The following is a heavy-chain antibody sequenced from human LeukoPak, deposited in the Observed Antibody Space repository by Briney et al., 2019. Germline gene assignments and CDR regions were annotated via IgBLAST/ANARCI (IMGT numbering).Heavy chain of an antibody. Sequence: GGSLRLSCAASGFTFDDYAMHWVRQAPGKGLEWVSGISWNSGSIGYADSVKGRFTISRDNAKNSLYLQMNSLRAEDTAVYYCASPSRAAPHYYYYGMDVWGQGTTVTVSS. CDR2: ISWNSGSI. CDR3: ASPSRAAPHYYYYGMDV. V-gene: IGHV3-9*01. J-gene: IGHJ6*02. D-gene: IGHD6-13*01. CDR1: GFTFDDYA.